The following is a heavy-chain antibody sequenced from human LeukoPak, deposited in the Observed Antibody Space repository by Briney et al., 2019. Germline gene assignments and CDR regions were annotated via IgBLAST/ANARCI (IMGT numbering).Heavy chain of an antibody. D-gene: IGHD6-13*01. J-gene: IGHJ6*02. CDR3: ATAVAAAGTFSYYYYGMDV. V-gene: IGHV3-23*01. Sequence: GGSLRLSCAASGFTFSSYAMSWVRQAPGKGLEWVSAISGSGGSTYYADSVKGRFTISRDNSKNTLYLQMNSLRAEDTAVYYCATAVAAAGTFSYYYYGMDVWGQGTTVTVSS. CDR1: GFTFSSYA. CDR2: ISGSGGST.